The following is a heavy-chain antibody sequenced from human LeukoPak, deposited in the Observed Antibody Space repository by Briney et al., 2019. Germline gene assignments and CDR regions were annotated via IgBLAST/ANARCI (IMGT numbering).Heavy chain of an antibody. V-gene: IGHV1-18*01. CDR2: ISAYNGNT. CDR3: VRDGEGVAISVNYWFDP. Sequence: ASVKVSCKASGYTFTSYGISWVRQAPGQGLEWMGWISAYNGNTNYAQKLQGRVTMTTDTSTSTAYMELRSLRSDDTAVYYCVRDGEGVAISVNYWFDPWGQGTLVTVSS. CDR1: GYTFTSYG. D-gene: IGHD3-10*01. J-gene: IGHJ5*02.